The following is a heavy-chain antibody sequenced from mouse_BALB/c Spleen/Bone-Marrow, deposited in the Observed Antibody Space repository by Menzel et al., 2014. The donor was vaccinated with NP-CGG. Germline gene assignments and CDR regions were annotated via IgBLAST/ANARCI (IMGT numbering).Heavy chain of an antibody. CDR2: INPNNGGT. Sequence: QVQLKQSGAELVKPGTSVKLSCKASGYTFTSHYIYWVKQRPGQGLKWIGEINPNNGGTNFNEKFKSKATLTVDKSSSTAYMQLSSLTSEDPAVYYCTRPSLLRGYFDYLGQAATPTISS. J-gene: IGHJ2*01. V-gene: IGHV1S81*02. CDR3: TRPSLLRGYFDY. CDR1: GYTFTSHY. D-gene: IGHD1-2*01.